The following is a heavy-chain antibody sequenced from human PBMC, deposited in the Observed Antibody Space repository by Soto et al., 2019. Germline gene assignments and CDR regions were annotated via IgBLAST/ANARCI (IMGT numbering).Heavy chain of an antibody. CDR1: GYRFTDYW. CDR3: ARELMASGAAGIYYYYGMDV. D-gene: IGHD6-13*01. CDR2: IYPGDSDT. J-gene: IGHJ6*02. Sequence: GESLKISCKGSGYRFTDYWIGWVRQMPGKGLEWMGIIYPGDSDTRYSPSFQGQVTISADKSISTAYLQWSSLKASDTAMYYCARELMASGAAGIYYYYGMDVWGQGTTVTVSS. V-gene: IGHV5-51*01.